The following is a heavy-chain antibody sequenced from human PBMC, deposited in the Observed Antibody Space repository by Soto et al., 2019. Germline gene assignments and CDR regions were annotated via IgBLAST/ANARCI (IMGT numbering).Heavy chain of an antibody. Sequence: SETLSLTCTVSGGSVSSGSYYWSWIRQHPGRGLEWIGYIYYTGNTYYNPSLKSRLAISVDTSKNQFSLKLTSVTAADTAVYYCGGARRCACYYGRWGQGTMGTVAS. J-gene: IGHJ6*01. CDR3: GGARRCACYYGR. CDR2: IYYTGNT. V-gene: IGHV4-31*02. D-gene: IGHD3-10*01. CDR1: GGSVSSGSYY.